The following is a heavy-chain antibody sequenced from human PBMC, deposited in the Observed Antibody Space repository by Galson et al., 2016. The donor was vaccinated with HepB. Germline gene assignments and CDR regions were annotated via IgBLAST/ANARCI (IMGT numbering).Heavy chain of an antibody. J-gene: IGHJ4*02. CDR2: ISTRRTT. CDR1: GFVFSNFG. V-gene: IGHV3-23*01. D-gene: IGHD1-1*01. Sequence: SLRLSCAASGFVFSNFGLSWVRQAPGKGLEWVASISTRRTTYYSDSVQGRFTISRDNSNNTLYLQMNGLRAEDTAVYYCAKERLVRRIFDHWGQGTLLTDSS. CDR3: AKERLVRRIFDH.